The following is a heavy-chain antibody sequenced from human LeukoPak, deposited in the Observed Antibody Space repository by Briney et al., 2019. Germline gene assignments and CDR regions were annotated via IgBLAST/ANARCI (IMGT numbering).Heavy chain of an antibody. V-gene: IGHV4-4*07. D-gene: IGHD3-9*01. Sequence: SETLSLTCTVSGGSISSYYWSWIRQPAGKGLEWIGRIYTSGSTNYNPSLKSRVTISVDTSKNQFSLKLSSVTAADTAVYYCAREAGYYDILTGYYDYWGQGTLVTVSS. CDR2: IYTSGST. CDR1: GGSISSYY. J-gene: IGHJ4*02. CDR3: AREAGYYDILTGYYDY.